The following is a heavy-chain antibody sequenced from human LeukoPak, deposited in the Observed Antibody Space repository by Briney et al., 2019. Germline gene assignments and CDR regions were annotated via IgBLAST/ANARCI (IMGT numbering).Heavy chain of an antibody. J-gene: IGHJ4*02. CDR1: GFIFSDYY. CDR2: I. V-gene: IGHV3-11*04. CDR3: ARRGFQLVYDY. Sequence: SGGSLRLSCAASGFIFSDYYMSWVRQAPGKGLEWLSYIDSVKGRFTISRDNAKNSLHLQMDSLRAEDTAVYYCARRGFQLVYDYWGQGILVAVSS. D-gene: IGHD2-2*02.